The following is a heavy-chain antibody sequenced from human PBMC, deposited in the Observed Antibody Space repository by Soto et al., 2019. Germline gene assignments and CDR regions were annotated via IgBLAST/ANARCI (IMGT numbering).Heavy chain of an antibody. D-gene: IGHD3-22*01. CDR2: IHQDGNER. V-gene: IGHV3-7*01. Sequence: GGSLRLSCAASGFLFTSHWMTWVRQAPGKGLGWGANIHQDGNERYYADSVKGRFTISRDNTRDTLFLQMNYLSAEDTAVYYCARDGSGLYYDTSGYRAYFFDLWGQGTLVTVSS. CDR3: ARDGSGLYYDTSGYRAYFFDL. J-gene: IGHJ4*02. CDR1: GFLFTSHW.